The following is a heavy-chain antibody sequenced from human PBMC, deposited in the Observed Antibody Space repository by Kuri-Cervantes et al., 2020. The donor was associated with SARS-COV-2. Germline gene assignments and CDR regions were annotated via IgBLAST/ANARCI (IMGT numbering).Heavy chain of an antibody. Sequence: LSLTCAASGFTFSSYSMNWVRRAPGKGLEWVSSISSSSSYIYYADSVKGRFTISRDNAKNTLYLQMNSLRAEDTAVYYCAKWIYQVAWFDPWGQGTLVTVSS. D-gene: IGHD5-12*01. CDR3: AKWIYQVAWFDP. CDR1: GFTFSSYS. CDR2: ISSSSSYI. J-gene: IGHJ5*02. V-gene: IGHV3-21*04.